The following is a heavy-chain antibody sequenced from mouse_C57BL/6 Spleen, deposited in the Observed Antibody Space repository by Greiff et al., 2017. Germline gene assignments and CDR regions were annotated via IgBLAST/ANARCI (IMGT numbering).Heavy chain of an antibody. J-gene: IGHJ4*01. CDR3: ARERNNWDGAMDY. Sequence: VQLQQSGPELVKPGASVKISCKASGYAFSSSWMNWVKQRPGKGLEWIGRIYPGDGDTTYNGKFKGKATLTADKSSSTAYMQLSSLTSEDSAVYFCARERNNWDGAMDYWGQGTSVTVSS. CDR1: GYAFSSSW. D-gene: IGHD4-1*01. CDR2: IYPGDGDT. V-gene: IGHV1-82*01.